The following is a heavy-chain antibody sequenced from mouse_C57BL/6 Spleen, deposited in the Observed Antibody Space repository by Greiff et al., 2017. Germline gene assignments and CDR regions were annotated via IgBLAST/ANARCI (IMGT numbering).Heavy chain of an antibody. Sequence: EVKLVESGGDLVKPGGSLKLSCAASGFTFSSYGMSWVRQTPDKRLEWVATISSGGSYTYYPDSVTGRFTISRDNAKNTLYLQMSSLKSEDTAMYYCARPGNYDWYWYFDVWGTGTTVTVSS. CDR3: ARPGNYDWYWYFDV. J-gene: IGHJ1*03. V-gene: IGHV5-6*01. CDR2: ISSGGSYT. D-gene: IGHD2-1*01. CDR1: GFTFSSYG.